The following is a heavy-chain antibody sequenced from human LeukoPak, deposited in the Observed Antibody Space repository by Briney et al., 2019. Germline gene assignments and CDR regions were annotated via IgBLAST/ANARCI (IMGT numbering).Heavy chain of an antibody. D-gene: IGHD6-13*01. CDR3: AGAKGAAAGTFDY. CDR1: GFTFSFYS. Sequence: GGSLRLSCAASGFTFSFYSMNWVRQAPGKGLEWVSSISSSSSYIYYADSLKGRFTISRDNAKNSLYLQMNSLRAEDTAVYYCAGAKGAAAGTFDYWGQGTLVTVSS. V-gene: IGHV3-21*01. CDR2: ISSSSSYI. J-gene: IGHJ4*02.